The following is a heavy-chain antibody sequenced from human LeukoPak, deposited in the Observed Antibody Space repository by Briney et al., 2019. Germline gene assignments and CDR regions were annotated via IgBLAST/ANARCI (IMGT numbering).Heavy chain of an antibody. J-gene: IGHJ4*02. CDR3: ARFHRHQLPKSDY. D-gene: IGHD1-14*01. V-gene: IGHV1-8*01. CDR2: MNPYSGSA. Sequence: ASVKVSCKTSGYTFTDYYINWVRQATGEGLEWMGRMNPYSGSAGYAQNFQGRVTITRDNSTSTAFMELSSLTSEDTAVYYCARFHRHQLPKSDYWGQGTLVTVSS. CDR1: GYTFTDYY.